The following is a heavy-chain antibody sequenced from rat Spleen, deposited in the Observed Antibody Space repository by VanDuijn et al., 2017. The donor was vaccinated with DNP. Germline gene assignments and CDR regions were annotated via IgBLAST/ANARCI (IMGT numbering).Heavy chain of an antibody. CDR1: GFTFSSYW. D-gene: IGHD4-3*01. CDR2: INTDGGGT. V-gene: IGHV5-58*01. J-gene: IGHJ2*01. Sequence: EVQLVESGGGLVQPGRSLKLSCVASGFTFSSYWMFWVRQAPGKGLEWVASINTDGGGTYYPDSVKGRFTISRDNAENTLYLQMNSLRSEDMATYYCVRWNSGHFDYWGQGVMVPVSS. CDR3: VRWNSGHFDY.